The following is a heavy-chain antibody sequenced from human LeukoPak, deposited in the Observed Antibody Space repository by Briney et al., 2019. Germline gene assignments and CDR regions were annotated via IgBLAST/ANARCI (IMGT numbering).Heavy chain of an antibody. Sequence: GGSLRLSCAASGFTFSTYSMNWVRQAPGKGLEWISYISSSSTTIYYADSVKGRFTISRDNAKNSVFLQMNSLRDEDTAVYCCTRVVVGATYHCFDPWGQGTLVTVSS. CDR1: GFTFSTYS. CDR3: TRVVVGATYHCFDP. D-gene: IGHD1-26*01. CDR2: ISSSSTTI. V-gene: IGHV3-48*02. J-gene: IGHJ5*02.